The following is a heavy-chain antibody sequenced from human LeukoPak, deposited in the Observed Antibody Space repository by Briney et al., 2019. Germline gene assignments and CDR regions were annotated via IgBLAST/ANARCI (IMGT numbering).Heavy chain of an antibody. Sequence: GGSLRLSCAASGFTFSSYGMNWVRQAPGKGLEWVSSISSSSYIYYADSVKGRFTISRDNAKNSLYLQMNSLRAEDTAVYYCARFGYQLLLPAYDYWGQGTLVTVSS. CDR2: ISSSSYI. CDR3: ARFGYQLLLPAYDY. V-gene: IGHV3-21*01. J-gene: IGHJ4*02. D-gene: IGHD2-2*01. CDR1: GFTFSSYG.